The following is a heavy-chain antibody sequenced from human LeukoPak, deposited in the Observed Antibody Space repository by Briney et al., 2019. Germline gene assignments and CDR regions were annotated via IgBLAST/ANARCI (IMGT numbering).Heavy chain of an antibody. Sequence: SETLSLTCTLSGDSIYIHFYGCLRHPAGKGLEGIGRTHTTGTTLYTPSIQSRVTTSVDTSKSQFSLRLTSVTAADTAFYYCVRGNYTDGGRNWFDPWGQGILVTVSS. D-gene: IGHD1-7*01. J-gene: IGHJ5*02. CDR2: THTTGTT. CDR1: GDSIYIHF. CDR3: VRGNYTDGGRNWFDP. V-gene: IGHV4-4*07.